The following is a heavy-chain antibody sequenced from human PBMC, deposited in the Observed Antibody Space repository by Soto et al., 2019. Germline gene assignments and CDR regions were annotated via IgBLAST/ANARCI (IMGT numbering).Heavy chain of an antibody. V-gene: IGHV3-21*01. CDR2: ISSTTNYI. CDR3: ARESEDLTSNFDY. J-gene: IGHJ4*02. Sequence: GGSLRLSCAASGFTFTRYSMNWVRQAPGKGLEWVSSISSTTNYIYYADSMKGRLTVSRDNAKNSVYLEMNSLSAEDTAVYYCARESEDLTSNFDYWGQGTLVTVSS. CDR1: GFTFTRYS.